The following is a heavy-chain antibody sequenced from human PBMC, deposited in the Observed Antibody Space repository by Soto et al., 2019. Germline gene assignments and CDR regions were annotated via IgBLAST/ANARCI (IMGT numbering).Heavy chain of an antibody. CDR1: GFSFSFYG. CDR3: AKEQYSYGSVYYGMDV. J-gene: IGHJ6*02. CDR2: MSYDGSNK. Sequence: PGGSLRLSCAASGFSFSFYGMHWVRQAPGKGLEWVALMSYDGSNKYYADSVKGRVTISRDNSENTLYLQMNNLRDEDTAVYYCAKEQYSYGSVYYGMDVWGQGTTVTVSS. V-gene: IGHV3-30*18. D-gene: IGHD5-18*01.